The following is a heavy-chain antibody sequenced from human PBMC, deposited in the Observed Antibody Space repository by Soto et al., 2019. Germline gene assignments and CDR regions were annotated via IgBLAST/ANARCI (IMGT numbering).Heavy chain of an antibody. CDR1: RGAFCSDA. CDR3: ARDRTDSGYYTNWLDP. J-gene: IGHJ5*02. Sequence: SVKVSWQASRGAFCSDAITWVRQAPGQGLEWVGRIIPIFGTTNYAQNLQGRVTISADKSTLTSYMQLHSLTSDDKALYYCARDRTDSGYYTNWLDPWGQGTQVTVSS. D-gene: IGHD5-12*01. CDR2: IIPIFGTT. V-gene: IGHV1-69*06.